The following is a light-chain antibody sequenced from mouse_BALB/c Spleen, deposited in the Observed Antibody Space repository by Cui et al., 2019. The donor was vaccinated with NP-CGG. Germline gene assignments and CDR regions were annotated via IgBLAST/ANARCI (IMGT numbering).Light chain of an antibody. CDR1: TGAVTTRNY. CDR3: ALWYSNHWV. Sequence: QAVVTQESALTTSPGETVTLTCRSSTGAVTTRNYANWVQEKPDHLFTGLIGGTNNRAPGVPARFSGSLIGDKAALPITGAQTEDEAIYFCALWYSNHWVFGGGTKLTVL. J-gene: IGLJ1*01. V-gene: IGLV1*01. CDR2: GTN.